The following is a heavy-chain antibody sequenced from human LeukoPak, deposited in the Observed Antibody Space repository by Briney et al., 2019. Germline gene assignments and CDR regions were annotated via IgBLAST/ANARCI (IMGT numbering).Heavy chain of an antibody. D-gene: IGHD3-22*01. CDR1: GGSISSYY. CDR2: IYYSGST. Sequence: PSETLSLTCTVSGGSISSYYWSWIRQPPGKGLEWIGYIYYSGSTNYKPSLKSRVTISVDTSKNQFSLKLSSVTAADTAVYYCARATYYYDSSGYWTLEFDFDIWGQGTMVTVSS. J-gene: IGHJ3*02. V-gene: IGHV4-59*08. CDR3: ARATYYYDSSGYWTLEFDFDI.